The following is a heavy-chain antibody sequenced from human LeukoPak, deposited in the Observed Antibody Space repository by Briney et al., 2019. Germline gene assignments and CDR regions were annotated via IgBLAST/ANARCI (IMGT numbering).Heavy chain of an antibody. CDR2: IYPGDSDT. V-gene: IGHV5-51*01. J-gene: IGHJ5*02. CDR1: GYSFTSYW. D-gene: IGHD3-10*01. Sequence: GESLKISCKGSGYSFTSYWIGWVRQMPGKGLEWMGIIYPGDSDTRYSPSFQGQVTISADKSISTAYLQWSSLKASDTAMYYCARRSLYYGSGSYVFDHWGQGTLVTVSS. CDR3: ARRSLYYGSGSYVFDH.